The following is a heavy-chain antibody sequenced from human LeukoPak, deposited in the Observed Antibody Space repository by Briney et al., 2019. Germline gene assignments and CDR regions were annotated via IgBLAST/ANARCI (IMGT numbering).Heavy chain of an antibody. V-gene: IGHV3-7*01. CDR3: AKDPARWELRTGYFDY. CDR1: GFTFSSYW. CDR2: IKQDGSEK. Sequence: QSGGSLRLSCAASGFTFSSYWMSRVRQAPGKGLEWVSNIKQDGSEKYYVDSVKGRFTISRDNAKNSLYLQMNSLRAEDTAVYYCAKDPARWELRTGYFDYWGQGTLVTVSS. D-gene: IGHD1-26*01. J-gene: IGHJ4*02.